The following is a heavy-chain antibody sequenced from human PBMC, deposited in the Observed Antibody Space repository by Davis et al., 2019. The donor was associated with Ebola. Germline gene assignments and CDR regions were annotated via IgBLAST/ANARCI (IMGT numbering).Heavy chain of an antibody. CDR2: LYPGGNT. V-gene: IGHV4-59*01. J-gene: IGHJ5*02. Sequence: PSETLSLTCSVSGDSIRSDHWTWIRQTPGKGLEWIGYLYPGGNTKYNPSLESRVTISEDVSQNHFSLRLRSVTAADTAVYFCARVRTTIFGVDIIRGWFDPWGQGTPVTVSS. CDR3: ARVRTTIFGVDIIRGWFDP. D-gene: IGHD3-3*01. CDR1: GDSIRSDH.